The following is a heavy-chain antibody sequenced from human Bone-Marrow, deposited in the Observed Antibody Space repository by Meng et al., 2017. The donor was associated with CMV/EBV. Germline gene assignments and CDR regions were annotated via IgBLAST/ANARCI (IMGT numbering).Heavy chain of an antibody. CDR1: GFTFSSYS. Sequence: GGSLRLSCAASGFTFSSYSMNWVRQAPGKGLEWVSSISSSSSYIYYADSVKGRFTISRDNAKNSLYLQMNSLRAEDTAVYYCARVKHSSSGLDQYYYYGMDVWGQGTTVTVSS. CDR2: ISSSSSYI. J-gene: IGHJ6*02. CDR3: ARVKHSSSGLDQYYYYGMDV. D-gene: IGHD6-6*01. V-gene: IGHV3-21*01.